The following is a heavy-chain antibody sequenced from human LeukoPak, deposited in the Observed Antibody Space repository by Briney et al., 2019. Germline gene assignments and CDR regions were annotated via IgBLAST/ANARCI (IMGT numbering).Heavy chain of an antibody. CDR2: ISSSSSYI. CDR3: ARGQNGFDY. V-gene: IGHV3-21*01. D-gene: IGHD2-8*01. Sequence: GGSLRLSCAASGFTFTNYAMSWVRQAPGKGLEWVSSISSSSSYIYYADSVKGRFTISRDNAKNSLYLQMNSLRAEDTAVYYCARGQNGFDYWGQGTLVTVSS. J-gene: IGHJ4*02. CDR1: GFTFTNYA.